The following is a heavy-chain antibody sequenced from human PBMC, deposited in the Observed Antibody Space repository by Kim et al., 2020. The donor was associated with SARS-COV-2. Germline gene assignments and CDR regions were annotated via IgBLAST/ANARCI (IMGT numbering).Heavy chain of an antibody. CDR2: IKSKTDGGTT. Sequence: GGSLRLSCAASGFTFSNAWMSWVRQAPGKGLEWVGRIKSKTDGGTTDYAAPVKGRFTISRDDSKNTLYLQMNSLKTEDTAVYYCTTVGTPWELLIGAHGPGPNNWFDPWGQGTLVTVSS. V-gene: IGHV3-15*01. CDR3: TTVGTPWELLIGAHGPGPNNWFDP. D-gene: IGHD1-26*01. J-gene: IGHJ5*02. CDR1: GFTFSNAW.